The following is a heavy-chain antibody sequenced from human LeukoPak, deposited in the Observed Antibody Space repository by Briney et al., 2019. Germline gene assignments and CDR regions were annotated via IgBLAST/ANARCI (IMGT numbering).Heavy chain of an antibody. D-gene: IGHD2-2*02. V-gene: IGHV1-69*05. CDR2: IIPIFGTA. J-gene: IGHJ5*02. CDR3: ARAPYCSSTSCYTGNGWFDP. CDR1: GYTFTIYG. Sequence: SVKVSCKASGYTFTIYGIGWVRQAPGQGLEWMGGIIPIFGTANYAQKFQGRVTITTDESTSTAYMELSSLRSEDTAVYYCARAPYCSSTSCYTGNGWFDPWGQGTLVTVSS.